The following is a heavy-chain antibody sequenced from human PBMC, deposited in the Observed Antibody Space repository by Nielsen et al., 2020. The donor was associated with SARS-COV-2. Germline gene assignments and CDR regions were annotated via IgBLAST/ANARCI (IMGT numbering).Heavy chain of an antibody. J-gene: IGHJ6*03. D-gene: IGHD2-2*01. Sequence: SETLSLTCTVSGGSISSYYWSWIRQPPGKGLEWIGYIYYSGSTNYNPSLKSRVTISVDTSKNQFSLKLSSVTAADTAVYYCARNIVVVPAAKIWKGGNYYYYYMDVWGKGTTVTVSS. CDR2: IYYSGST. CDR3: ARNIVVVPAAKIWKGGNYYYYYMDV. CDR1: GGSISSYY. V-gene: IGHV4-59*12.